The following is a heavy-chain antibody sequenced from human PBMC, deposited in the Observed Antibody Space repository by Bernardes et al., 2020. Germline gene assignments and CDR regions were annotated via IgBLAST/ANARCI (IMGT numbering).Heavy chain of an antibody. CDR3: ARVVRGWFDP. V-gene: IGHV1-18*04. CDR2: ISAYNGNT. D-gene: IGHD3-10*01. Sequence: ASVKVSCKASGYTFTGYYMHWVRQAPGQGLEWMGWISAYNGNTNYAQKLQGRVTMTTDTSTSTAYMELRSLRSDDTAVYYCARVVRGWFDPWGQGTLVTVSS. J-gene: IGHJ5*02. CDR1: GYTFTGYY.